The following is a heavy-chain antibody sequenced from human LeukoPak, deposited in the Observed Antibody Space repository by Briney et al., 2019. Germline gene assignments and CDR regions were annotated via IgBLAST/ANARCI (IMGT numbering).Heavy chain of an antibody. CDR3: YGISKYCRRWKARRSMDLFGKDV. J-gene: IGHJ6*02. CDR1: GFTFTHAW. D-gene: IGHD2/OR15-2a*01. V-gene: IGHV3-15*01. CDR2: IKSITDGGTT. Sequence: GGSLRLSCAASGFTFTHAWMSWVRQAPGKGLQWVGRIKSITDGGTTDNAAPVKGRFTMSRDDSKNTLFLQMNSLKTEDTGVYYFYGISKYCRRWKARRSMDLFGKDVWGQGTTVTVSS.